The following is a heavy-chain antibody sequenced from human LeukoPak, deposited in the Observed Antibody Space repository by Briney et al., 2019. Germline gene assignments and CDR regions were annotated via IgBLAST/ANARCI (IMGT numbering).Heavy chain of an antibody. CDR3: TRAGGLGPGAHFDQ. J-gene: IGHJ4*02. Sequence: PGGSLRLSCAASGFSFSRFYMSWVRQTPGKALEWISYIPTSGISVQYADSVRGRFTASRDDAMNSLHLQMDSLRVEDTAVYYCTRAGGLGPGAHFDQWGQGALVIVSS. D-gene: IGHD3-16*01. V-gene: IGHV3-11*01. CDR1: GFSFSRFY. CDR2: IPTSGISV.